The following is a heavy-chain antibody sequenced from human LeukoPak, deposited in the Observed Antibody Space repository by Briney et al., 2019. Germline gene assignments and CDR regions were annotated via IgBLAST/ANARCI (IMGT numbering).Heavy chain of an antibody. Sequence: PGGSLRLSCGASGFIFSTNWMSWVRQAPGKGLEWVSSISSSSSYIYYADSVKGRFTISRDNAKNSLYLQMNSLRAEDTAVYYCARAGNSYGKDYWGQGTLVTVSS. J-gene: IGHJ4*02. V-gene: IGHV3-21*01. CDR3: ARAGNSYGKDY. CDR1: GFIFSTNW. CDR2: ISSSSSYI. D-gene: IGHD5-18*01.